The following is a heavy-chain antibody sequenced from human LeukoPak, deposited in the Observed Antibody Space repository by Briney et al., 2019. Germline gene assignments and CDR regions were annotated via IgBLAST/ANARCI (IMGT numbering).Heavy chain of an antibody. V-gene: IGHV3-64*02. J-gene: IGHJ4*02. D-gene: IGHD2-15*01. CDR2: INYGGGTT. CDR1: GFTLSSFS. CDR3: ARVVDSGYLDY. Sequence: GGSLRLSCAVSGFTLSSFSMHWVRQAPGMGLEYVSAINYGGGTTYYADSVKGRFTISRDNSKNTLYLQMGSLRTEDMAVYYCARVVDSGYLDYWGQGTLVTVSS.